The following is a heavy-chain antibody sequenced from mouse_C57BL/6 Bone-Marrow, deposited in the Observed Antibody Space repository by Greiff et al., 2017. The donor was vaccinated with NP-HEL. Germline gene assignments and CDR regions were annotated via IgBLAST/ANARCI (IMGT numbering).Heavy chain of an antibody. CDR2: IYPGGGYT. CDR3: ARLGGNYEGDWFAY. V-gene: IGHV1-63*01. J-gene: IGHJ3*01. Sequence: QVQLQQSGAELVRPGTSVKMSCKASGYTFTNYWIGWAKQRPGHGLECIGDIYPGGGYTNYNEKFKGKATLTADKSSSTAYMQFSSLTSEDSAVYYCARLGGNYEGDWFAYWGQGTLVTVSA. D-gene: IGHD2-1*01. CDR1: GYTFTNYW.